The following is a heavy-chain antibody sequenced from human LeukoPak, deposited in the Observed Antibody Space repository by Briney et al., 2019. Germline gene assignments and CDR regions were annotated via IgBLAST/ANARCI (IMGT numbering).Heavy chain of an antibody. CDR1: GFTFSSYG. V-gene: IGHV3-30*03. Sequence: GGSLRLSCAASGFTFSSYGMDWVRQAPGKGLEWVAVISYDGSNKYYADSVKGRFTISRDNSKNTLYLQMNSLRAEDTAVYYCAIGLRFNDEWGQGTLVTVSS. D-gene: IGHD3-16*01. CDR3: AIGLRFNDE. J-gene: IGHJ4*02. CDR2: ISYDGSNK.